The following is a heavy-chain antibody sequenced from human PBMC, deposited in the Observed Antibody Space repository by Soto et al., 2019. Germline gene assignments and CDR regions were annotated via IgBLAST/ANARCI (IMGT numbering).Heavy chain of an antibody. J-gene: IGHJ3*01. CDR2: SRSKTDGGTP. CDR3: TTTMPGTTGWDK. CDR1: GMPISNAW. D-gene: IGHD1-1*01. Sequence: EVQLVESGGGLVEPGGSLRLSCAASGMPISNAWMNWVRQAPGKGLEWVGRSRSKTDGGTPEYAAPVKGRFTFSREDSNNTLYLQMSGLQTEDTAVYHCTTTMPGTTGWDKWGQGKMFTVSS. V-gene: IGHV3-15*01.